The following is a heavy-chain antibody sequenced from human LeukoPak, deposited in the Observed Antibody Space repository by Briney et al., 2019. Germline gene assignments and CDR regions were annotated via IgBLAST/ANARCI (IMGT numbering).Heavy chain of an antibody. D-gene: IGHD5-18*01. CDR2: ISSSSSYT. CDR3: ARVGMDTAMVTGAFDI. V-gene: IGHV3-11*06. J-gene: IGHJ3*02. CDR1: GFTFSDYY. Sequence: GGSLRLSCAASGFTFSDYYMSWTRQATGKGLEWVSYISSSSSYTNYADSVKGRFTISRDNAKNSLYLQMNSLRAEDTAVYYCARVGMDTAMVTGAFDIWGQGTMVTVSS.